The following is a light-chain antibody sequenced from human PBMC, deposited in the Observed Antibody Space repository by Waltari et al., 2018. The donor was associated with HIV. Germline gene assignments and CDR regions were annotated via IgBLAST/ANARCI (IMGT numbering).Light chain of an antibody. V-gene: IGKV4-1*01. CDR2: WAS. J-gene: IGKJ4*01. Sequence: DIVMTQSPDSLAVSLGERATINCKCSQSVLSSSDHNHYLVWYQQKPGQPPNLLISWASTRGSGVPDRFSGSGSGTDFTLTSGSLQAEDVAVYYGQRCYATPLTFGGGTKVEIK. CDR1: QSVLSSSDHNHY. CDR3: QRCYATPLT.